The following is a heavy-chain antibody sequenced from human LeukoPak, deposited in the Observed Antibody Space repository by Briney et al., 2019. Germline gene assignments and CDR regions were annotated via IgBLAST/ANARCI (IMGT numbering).Heavy chain of an antibody. CDR1: GFTFDDYA. V-gene: IGHV3-9*01. J-gene: IGHJ3*02. Sequence: GGSLRLSCAASGFTFDDYAMHWVRQAPGKGLEWVSGISWNSGSIGYADSVKGRFTISRGNAKNSLYLQMNSLRAEDTAVYYCARDQGFLDAFDIWGQGTMVTVSS. CDR3: ARDQGFLDAFDI. CDR2: ISWNSGSI.